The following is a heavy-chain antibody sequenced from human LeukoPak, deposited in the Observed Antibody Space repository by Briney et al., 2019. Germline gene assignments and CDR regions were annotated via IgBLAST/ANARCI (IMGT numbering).Heavy chain of an antibody. CDR1: EFTFGGYG. D-gene: IGHD1-26*01. V-gene: IGHV3-21*01. CDR3: ARDLVGAAWNY. CDR2: ISSSSSYI. J-gene: IGHJ4*02. Sequence: GGSLRLSCAASEFTFGGYGMNWVRQAPGKGLEWVSSISSSSSYIYYADSVKGRFTISRDNAKNSLYLQMNSLRAEDTAVYYCARDLVGAAWNYWGQGTLVTVSS.